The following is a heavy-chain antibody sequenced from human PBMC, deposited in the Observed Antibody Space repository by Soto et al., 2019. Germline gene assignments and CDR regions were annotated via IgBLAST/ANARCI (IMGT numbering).Heavy chain of an antibody. CDR3: ARARMVRGIIYYYGMDV. CDR1: GGSISSDGNY. Sequence: QVQLQESGPGLVKSSQTLSLTCTVSGGSISSDGNYWSWIRQHPGKGLEWIGYIYYSGSTYYNPSLKSRVTISVDTSKNQFSLKLNSVTVADTAVYYCARARMVRGIIYYYGMDVWGQGTTVTVSS. J-gene: IGHJ6*02. D-gene: IGHD3-10*01. V-gene: IGHV4-31*03. CDR2: IYYSGST.